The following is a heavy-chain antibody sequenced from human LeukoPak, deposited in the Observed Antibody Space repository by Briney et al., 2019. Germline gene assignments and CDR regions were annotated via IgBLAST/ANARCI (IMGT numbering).Heavy chain of an antibody. CDR2: IRSKANSYAT. CDR1: GFTFSGSA. V-gene: IGHV3-73*01. D-gene: IGHD5-12*01. CDR3: TRHHGYSGYDWVS. Sequence: GGSLRLSCAASGFTFSGSAMHWVRQASGKGLEWVGRIRSKANSYATAYAASVKGRFTISRDGSKNTAYLQMNSLKTEDTAVYYCTRHHGYSGYDWVSWGQGTLVTVSS. J-gene: IGHJ5*02.